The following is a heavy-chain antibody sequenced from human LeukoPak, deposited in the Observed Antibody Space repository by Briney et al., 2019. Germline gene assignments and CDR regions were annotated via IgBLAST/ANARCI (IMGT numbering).Heavy chain of an antibody. D-gene: IGHD4-17*01. Sequence: PGGSLRLSCAASGFTFSIYWMHWVRQAPGKGLVWVSRIISDGSTTSSADSLKGRFTISRDNAKNTLYLQMNSLRAEDTAVYYCARAGYGDLDDAFDIWGQGTMVTVSS. CDR3: ARAGYGDLDDAFDI. CDR1: GFTFSIYW. J-gene: IGHJ3*02. V-gene: IGHV3-74*01. CDR2: IISDGSTT.